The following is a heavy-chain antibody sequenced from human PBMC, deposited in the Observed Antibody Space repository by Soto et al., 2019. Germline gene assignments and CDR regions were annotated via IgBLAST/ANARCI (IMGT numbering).Heavy chain of an antibody. CDR3: ARGGTGANRYYYYYYGMDV. V-gene: IGHV4-34*01. CDR1: GGSFSGYY. D-gene: IGHD7-27*01. J-gene: IGHJ6*02. Sequence: SETLSLTCAVYGGSFSGYYWGWIRQPPGKGLEWMGEINHSGSTNYNPSLKSRVTISVDTSKNQFSLKLSSVTAADTAVYYCARGGTGANRYYYYYYGMDVWGQGTTVTAP. CDR2: INHSGST.